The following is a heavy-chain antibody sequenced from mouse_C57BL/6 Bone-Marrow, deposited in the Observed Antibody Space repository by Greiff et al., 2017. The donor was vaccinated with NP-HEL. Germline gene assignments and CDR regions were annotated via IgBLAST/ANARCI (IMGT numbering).Heavy chain of an antibody. Sequence: EVQLVESGGGLVKPGGSLKLSCAASGFTFSDYGMHWVRQAPEQGLEWVAYISSGSSTIYYADTVKGRFTISRDNAKNTLFLQMTSLRSEDTAMYYCASYDYAYWGQGTLVTVSA. D-gene: IGHD2-4*01. CDR2: ISSGSSTI. CDR3: ASYDYAY. V-gene: IGHV5-17*01. CDR1: GFTFSDYG. J-gene: IGHJ3*01.